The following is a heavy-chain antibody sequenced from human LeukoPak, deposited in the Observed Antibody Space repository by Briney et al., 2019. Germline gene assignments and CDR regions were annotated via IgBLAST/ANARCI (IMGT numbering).Heavy chain of an antibody. J-gene: IGHJ3*02. V-gene: IGHV1-69*04. Sequence: GSSVKVSCKASGGTFSSYAISWVRQAPGQGLGWMGRIIPILGIANYAQKFQGRVTITADKSTSTAYMELSSLRSEDTAVYYCARALRFHDAFDIWGQGTMVTVSS. CDR2: IIPILGIA. CDR3: ARALRFHDAFDI. D-gene: IGHD3-10*01. CDR1: GGTFSSYA.